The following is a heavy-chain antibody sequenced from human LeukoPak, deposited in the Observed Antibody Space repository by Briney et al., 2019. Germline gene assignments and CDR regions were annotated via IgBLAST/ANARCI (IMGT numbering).Heavy chain of an antibody. J-gene: IGHJ5*02. CDR2: IWCDGNNK. Sequence: GGSLRLSCAGSGCTFSTYGMHGVREAPGKGLEWVAVIWCDGNNKYYADSVKGRFTVSRDNSKNTPFLQMNSLRADDTAVYYCASDSLGTSSGWFDPWGQGTLVTVSS. D-gene: IGHD6-19*01. V-gene: IGHV3-33*01. CDR1: GCTFSTYG. CDR3: ASDSLGTSSGWFDP.